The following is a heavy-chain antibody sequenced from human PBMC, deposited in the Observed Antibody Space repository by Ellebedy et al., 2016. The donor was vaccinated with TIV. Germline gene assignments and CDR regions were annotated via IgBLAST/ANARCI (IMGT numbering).Heavy chain of an antibody. D-gene: IGHD1-1*01. CDR2: INQDGSET. Sequence: GESLKISCAASGFTFSSYWMSWVRQAPGKGLEWVANINQDGSETYYVDSVKGRFTISRDNAKNSLYLQMNSLRAEDTAVYYCARYNWDDHDAFDIWGQGTMVIVSS. CDR1: GFTFSSYW. CDR3: ARYNWDDHDAFDI. V-gene: IGHV3-7*01. J-gene: IGHJ3*02.